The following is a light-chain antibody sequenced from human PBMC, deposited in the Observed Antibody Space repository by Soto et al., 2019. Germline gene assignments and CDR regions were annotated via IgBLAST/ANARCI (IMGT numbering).Light chain of an antibody. CDR3: QQHSNWPLT. CDR1: QSVSSY. J-gene: IGKJ4*01. V-gene: IGKV3-11*01. CDR2: DAS. Sequence: EIVLTQSPATLSLSPGERATLSCRASQSVSSYLAWYQWKPGQAPRLLIYDASNRATGIPARFSGSGSGTDFTLTISSLEPEDFAVYYCQQHSNWPLTFGGGTKVEIK.